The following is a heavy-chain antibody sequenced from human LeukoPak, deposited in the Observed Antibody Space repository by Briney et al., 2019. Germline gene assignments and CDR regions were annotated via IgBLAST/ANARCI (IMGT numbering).Heavy chain of an antibody. Sequence: GGSLRLSCAASGFTVSSNYMSWVRQAPGKGLEWVSVIYSGGSTYYADSVKGRFTISRDNSKNTLYLQMNSLRAEDTAVYYCARDRREYCSGGSCELDYWGQGTLVTVSS. CDR1: GFTVSSNY. V-gene: IGHV3-66*01. CDR2: IYSGGST. CDR3: ARDRREYCSGGSCELDY. J-gene: IGHJ4*02. D-gene: IGHD2-15*01.